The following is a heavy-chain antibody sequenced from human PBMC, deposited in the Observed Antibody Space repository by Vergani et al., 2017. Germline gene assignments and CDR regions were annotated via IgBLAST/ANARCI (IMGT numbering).Heavy chain of an antibody. D-gene: IGHD6-13*01. CDR1: GFTFSSYG. V-gene: IGHV3-30*18. CDR3: AKGGVIAAAAVVY. Sequence: QVQLVESGGGVVQPGRSLRLSCAASGFTFSSYGMHWVRQAPGKGLEWVAVISYDGSNKYYAESVKGRFTISRDNSKNTLYLQMNSLRAEDTAVYYCAKGGVIAAAAVVYWGQGTLVTVSS. CDR2: ISYDGSNK. J-gene: IGHJ4*02.